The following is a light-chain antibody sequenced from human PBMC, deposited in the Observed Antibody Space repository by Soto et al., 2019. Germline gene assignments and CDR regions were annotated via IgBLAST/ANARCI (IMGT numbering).Light chain of an antibody. Sequence: QLVLTQPPSVSGAPGQRVTISCTGSSSNIGARYDVHWYQQLPGTAPKLLIYGNSNRPSGVPDRFSGYKSGTSASLDITGLQAEDEADYYCQSYDSSLSGLYVFGTGTKLTVL. CDR1: SSNIGARYD. V-gene: IGLV1-40*01. J-gene: IGLJ1*01. CDR2: GNS. CDR3: QSYDSSLSGLYV.